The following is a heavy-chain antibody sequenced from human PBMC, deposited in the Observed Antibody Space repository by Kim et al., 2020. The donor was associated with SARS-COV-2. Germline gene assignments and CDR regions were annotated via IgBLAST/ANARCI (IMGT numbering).Heavy chain of an antibody. V-gene: IGHV4-34*01. D-gene: IGHD1-7*01. CDR2: INHSGST. CDR1: GGSFSGYY. CDR3: ARGRTKVGL. J-gene: IGHJ4*02. Sequence: SETLSLTCAVYGGSFSGYYWSWIRQPPGKGLEWIGEINHSGSTNYNPSLKSRVTISVDTSKNQFSLKLSSVTAADTAVYYCARGRTKVGLWGQGNVVAVS.